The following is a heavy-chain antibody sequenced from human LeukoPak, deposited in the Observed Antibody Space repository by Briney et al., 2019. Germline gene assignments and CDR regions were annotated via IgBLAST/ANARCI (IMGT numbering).Heavy chain of an antibody. CDR1: GYTFTSYY. J-gene: IGHJ3*02. D-gene: IGHD1-26*01. CDR2: INPSGGST. V-gene: IGHV1-46*01. Sequence: GASVKVSCKASGYTFTSYYMHWVRQAPGQGLEWMGIINPSGGSTSYAQKFQGRVTMTRDMSTSTVYMELSSLRSEDTAVYYCATDFHSSGSQRPDAFDIWGQGTMVTVSS. CDR3: ATDFHSSGSQRPDAFDI.